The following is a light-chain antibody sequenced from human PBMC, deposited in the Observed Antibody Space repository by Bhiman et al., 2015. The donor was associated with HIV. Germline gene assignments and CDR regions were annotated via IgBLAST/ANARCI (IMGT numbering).Light chain of an antibody. J-gene: IGLJ2*01. Sequence: QSVLTQPPSVSGASGQRVTISCTGSSSNIEAGYDVHWYQQLPGTAPKLLIYRNNQRPSGVPDRFSGSKSGTSASLAISGLQAEDEADYYCAAWDDSLNGLVVFGGGTKLTVL. CDR3: AAWDDSLNGLVV. CDR2: RNN. CDR1: SSNIEAGYD. V-gene: IGLV1-44*01.